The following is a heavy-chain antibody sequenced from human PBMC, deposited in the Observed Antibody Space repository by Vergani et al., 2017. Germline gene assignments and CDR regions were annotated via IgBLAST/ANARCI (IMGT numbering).Heavy chain of an antibody. CDR3: ARELLDYDFWGGLDY. V-gene: IGHV3-33*01. CDR2: IWYDGSKK. CDR1: GFTFSSYG. Sequence: QVQLVESGGGVVQPGRSLRLSCAAPGFTFSSYGMHWVRQAPGKGVEWVAVIWYDGSKKYYADSVKGRFTISRDNSKNTLYLQMNSLRAEDTAVYYCARELLDYDFWGGLDYWGQGTLVTVSS. J-gene: IGHJ4*02. D-gene: IGHD3-3*01.